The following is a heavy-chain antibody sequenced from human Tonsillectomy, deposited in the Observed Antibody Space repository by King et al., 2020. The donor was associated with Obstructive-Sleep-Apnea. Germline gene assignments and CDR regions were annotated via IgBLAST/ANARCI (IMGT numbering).Heavy chain of an antibody. J-gene: IGHJ6*02. Sequence: VQLQESGPGLVKPSDTLSLTCTVSCGSISTYYWSWIRQPPGKGLEWIGYIYSSGSTNYNPSLKSRASMSVDTSTNQFSLKLASVTAADTALYYCARDQGINDTTRYYDFGIDVWGQGTTVTVSS. CDR1: CGSISTYY. V-gene: IGHV4-59*01. CDR2: IYSSGST. CDR3: ARDQGINDTTRYYDFGIDV. D-gene: IGHD1-14*01.